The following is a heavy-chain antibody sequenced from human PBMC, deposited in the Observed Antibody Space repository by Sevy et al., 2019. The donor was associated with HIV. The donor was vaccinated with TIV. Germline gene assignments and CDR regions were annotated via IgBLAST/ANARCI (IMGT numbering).Heavy chain of an antibody. CDR2: ISSSSGYI. D-gene: IGHD6-13*01. V-gene: IGHV3-21*01. Sequence: GGSLRLSCAASGFTFSSYTINWVRQAPGKGLEWVSSISSSSGYIYYAYSVKGRFTISRDNAKNSLYLQMNSLRAEDTAVYYCARVPIIAAAGMYYFDYWGQGTLVTVSS. CDR3: ARVPIIAAAGMYYFDY. CDR1: GFTFSSYT. J-gene: IGHJ4*02.